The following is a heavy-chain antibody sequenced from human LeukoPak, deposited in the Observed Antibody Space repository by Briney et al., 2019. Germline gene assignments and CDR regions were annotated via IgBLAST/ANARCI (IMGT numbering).Heavy chain of an antibody. J-gene: IGHJ6*03. CDR3: ARGHSVVVPAAIHVSSYYYYYMDV. CDR1: GGSLSGYY. CDR2: ITHSGST. Sequence: PSQTLSLTRAVSGGSLSGYYWSGVPRPPGKGLVCGGDITHSGSTNSNTSLKTLVTISVDTSKNQFSLMLSSVTAADTAVYYCARGHSVVVPAAIHVSSYYYYYMDVWGKGTPVTVSS. V-gene: IGHV4-34*01. D-gene: IGHD2-2*01.